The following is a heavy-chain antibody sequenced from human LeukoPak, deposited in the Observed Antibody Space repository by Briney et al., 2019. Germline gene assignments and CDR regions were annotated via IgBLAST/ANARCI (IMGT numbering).Heavy chain of an antibody. J-gene: IGHJ4*02. Sequence: GGSLRLSCAASGFTFNSYSMNWVRQAPGKGLEWVSSISSSSSYIYYADSVKGRFTISRDNAKNSLYLQMNSLRAEDTAVYYCAGDYGDYGGHYWGQGTLVTVSS. CDR1: GFTFNSYS. CDR3: AGDYGDYGGHY. CDR2: ISSSSSYI. D-gene: IGHD4-17*01. V-gene: IGHV3-21*01.